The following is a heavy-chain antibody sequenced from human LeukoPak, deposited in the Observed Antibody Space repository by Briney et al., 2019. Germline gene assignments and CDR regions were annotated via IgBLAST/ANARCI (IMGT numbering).Heavy chain of an antibody. J-gene: IGHJ4*02. V-gene: IGHV1-2*02. Sequence: ASVKLSCNAAGYTFTVSFNRLVRHAPGQGLEWMGWINPNSGGTNYAQKFQGRVTTTRGTSISTAYMELSRLRSDDTAVYYCARGGIQIWVFVGYWGQGTLVTVSS. CDR2: INPNSGGT. D-gene: IGHD5-18*01. CDR1: GYTFTVSF. CDR3: ARGGIQIWVFVGY.